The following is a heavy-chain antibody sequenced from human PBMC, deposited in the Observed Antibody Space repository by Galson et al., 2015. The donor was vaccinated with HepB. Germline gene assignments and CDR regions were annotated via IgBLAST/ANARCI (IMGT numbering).Heavy chain of an antibody. V-gene: IGHV5-51*01. CDR1: GYTFTNYW. CDR2: IFPGDSDI. Sequence: QSGAEVKKPGESLRISCKGSGYTFTNYWIAWVRQMPGKGLEWMGIIFPGDSDIRYSPSFQGQVTISADKSINTAYLQWGTLRASDTAMYYCARTLMCSTTTGTMDVGGKGTTVTVSS. D-gene: IGHD3-10*02. CDR3: ARTLMCSTTTGTMDV. J-gene: IGHJ6*03.